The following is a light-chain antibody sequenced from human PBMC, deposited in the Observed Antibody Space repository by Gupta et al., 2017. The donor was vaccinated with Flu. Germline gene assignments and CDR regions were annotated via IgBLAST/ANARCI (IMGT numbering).Light chain of an antibody. Sequence: DIQMTQSPSSLSASVGDRVTITCRASQTIGRYLNWYQQKPGKAPKLLIYAASNLQSGVPSGFSGSGSGTDFTLTISSRQPEDFATYFCQHSNNSPPTFGQGTNLDIK. V-gene: IGKV1-39*01. CDR3: QHSNNSPPT. CDR2: AAS. CDR1: QTIGRY. J-gene: IGKJ2*01.